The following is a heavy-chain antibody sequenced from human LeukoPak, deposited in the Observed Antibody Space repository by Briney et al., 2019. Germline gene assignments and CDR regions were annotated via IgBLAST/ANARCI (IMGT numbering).Heavy chain of an antibody. Sequence: LPGGSLRLSCAASGFTFSSYAMHWVRQAPGKGLEWVAVISYDGSNKYYADSVKGRFTISRDNSKNTLYLQMNSLRAEDTAVYYCARARNSVASLNNFDYWGQGTLVTVSS. CDR3: ARARNSVASLNNFDY. V-gene: IGHV3-30-3*01. J-gene: IGHJ4*02. D-gene: IGHD6-19*01. CDR2: ISYDGSNK. CDR1: GFTFSSYA.